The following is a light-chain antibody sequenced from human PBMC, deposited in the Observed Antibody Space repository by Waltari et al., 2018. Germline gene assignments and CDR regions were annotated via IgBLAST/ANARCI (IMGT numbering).Light chain of an antibody. Sequence: EIVLTQSPGTLSLSPGARATLSCRASQTVRTTYLAWYQQKPGQAPTLPIYGASSRSTGIPDRFSGSGSGTDFSLTVSSLEPEDFAVYYCQQYDISPRTFGGGTKVEIK. J-gene: IGKJ4*02. CDR3: QQYDISPRT. V-gene: IGKV3-20*01. CDR1: QTVRTTY. CDR2: GAS.